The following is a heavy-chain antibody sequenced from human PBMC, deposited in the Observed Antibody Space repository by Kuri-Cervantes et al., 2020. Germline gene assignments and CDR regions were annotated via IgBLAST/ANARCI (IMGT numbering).Heavy chain of an antibody. CDR1: GYTFTSYY. CDR3: AKRNSSSSSTARNYYYYYMDV. Sequence: ASVKVSCKASGYTFTSYYMHWVRQAPGQGLEWMGIINPSGGSTNYAQKFQGRVTITADESTSTAYMELSSLRSEDTAVYYCAKRNSSSSSTARNYYYYYMDVWGKGTTVTVSS. CDR2: INPSGGST. J-gene: IGHJ6*03. V-gene: IGHV1-46*01. D-gene: IGHD6-13*01.